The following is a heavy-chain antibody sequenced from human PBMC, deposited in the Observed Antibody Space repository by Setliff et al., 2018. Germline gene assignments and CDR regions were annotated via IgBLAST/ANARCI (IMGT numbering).Heavy chain of an antibody. D-gene: IGHD3-10*02. CDR3: ARMFGAGHSGWLNMDV. CDR2: IHPSNSDT. J-gene: IGHJ6*03. V-gene: IGHV5-51*01. CDR1: GYSFTDHW. Sequence: PGESLKISCKGSGYSFTDHWIGWVRQMPGEGLEWMGIIHPSNSDTRYSPSFQGQVTISADKSISTAYLQWRSLKASDTAMYYCARMFGAGHSGWLNMDVWGKGTTVTVSS.